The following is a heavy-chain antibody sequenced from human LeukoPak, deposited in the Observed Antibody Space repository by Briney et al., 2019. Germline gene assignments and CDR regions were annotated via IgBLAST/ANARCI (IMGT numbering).Heavy chain of an antibody. CDR1: GFTVSSNY. CDR3: TRENRPFCPFAF. V-gene: IGHV4-4*02. J-gene: IGHJ4*02. D-gene: IGHD2/OR15-2a*01. Sequence: PGGSLRLSCAASGFTVSSNYMSWVRQPPGKGLEWIGEIYHSGSTNYNPSLKSRLTISVDKSKNQFSLALSSVTAADTAVYYCTRENRPFCPFAFWGQGVLVTVSS. CDR2: IYHSGST.